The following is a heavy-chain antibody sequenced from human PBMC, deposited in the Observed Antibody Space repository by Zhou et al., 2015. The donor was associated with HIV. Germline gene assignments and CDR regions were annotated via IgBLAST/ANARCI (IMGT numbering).Heavy chain of an antibody. Sequence: QVQLVQSGAEVRKPGSSVTVSCKASGGTFSSHAISWVRQAPGQGLEWLGGIIPIFGTSSYAQSLQGRVKITADDSTSTAYMELSSLRSEDTAAYYCAREGWGSWYFDLWGRGTLVRVSS. D-gene: IGHD7-27*01. CDR3: AREGWGSWYFDL. CDR2: IIPIFGTS. V-gene: IGHV1-69*01. J-gene: IGHJ2*01. CDR1: GGTFSSHA.